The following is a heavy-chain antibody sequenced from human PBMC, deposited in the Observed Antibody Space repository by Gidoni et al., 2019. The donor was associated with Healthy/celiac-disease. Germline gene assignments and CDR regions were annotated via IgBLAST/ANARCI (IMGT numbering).Heavy chain of an antibody. J-gene: IGHJ5*02. D-gene: IGHD1-1*01. CDR1: GFALSTSGVG. CDR3: ARYSWGSNWFDP. CDR2: IYWNDDK. Sequence: QITLKESGPTLVKPTQTLTLTCTFSGFALSTSGVGVGWIRQPPGKALEWLALIYWNDDKRYSPSLKSRLTITHAPSKNQVVLTMTNMDPVDTATYYCARYSWGSNWFDPWGQGTLVTVSS. V-gene: IGHV2-5*01.